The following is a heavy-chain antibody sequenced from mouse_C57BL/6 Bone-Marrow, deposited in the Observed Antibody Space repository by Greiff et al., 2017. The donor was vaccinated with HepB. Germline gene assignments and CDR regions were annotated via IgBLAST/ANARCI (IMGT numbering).Heavy chain of an antibody. CDR1: GYTFTSYD. D-gene: IGHD4-1*01. Sequence: VKLMESGPELVKPGASVKLSCKASGYTFTSYDINWVKQRPGQGLEWIGWIYPRDGSTKYNEKFKGKATLTVDTSSSTAYMELHSLTSEDSAVYFCAREGTGVLYAMDYWGQGTSVTVSS. CDR2: IYPRDGST. J-gene: IGHJ4*01. CDR3: AREGTGVLYAMDY. V-gene: IGHV1-85*01.